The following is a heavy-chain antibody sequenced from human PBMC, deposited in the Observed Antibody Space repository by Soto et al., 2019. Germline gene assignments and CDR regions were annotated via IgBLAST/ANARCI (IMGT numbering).Heavy chain of an antibody. Sequence: GGSLRLSCTASGFTFGDYAMSWFRQAPGKGLEWVGFIRSKAYGGTTEYAASVKGRFTISRDDSKSIAYLQMNSLKTEDTAVNYCTREHDSSGYYFPANYWGQGTLVTVSS. CDR2: IRSKAYGGTT. J-gene: IGHJ4*02. D-gene: IGHD3-22*01. CDR1: GFTFGDYA. V-gene: IGHV3-49*03. CDR3: TREHDSSGYYFPANY.